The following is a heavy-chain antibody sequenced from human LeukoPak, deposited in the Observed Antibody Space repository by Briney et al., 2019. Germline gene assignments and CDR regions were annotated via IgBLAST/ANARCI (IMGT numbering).Heavy chain of an antibody. V-gene: IGHV1-2*02. CDR2: INPNSGGT. Sequence: GASVKVSCKASGYTFTGYYMHWVRQAPGQGLEWMRWINPNSGGTNYAQKFQGRVTMTRDTSISTAYMELSRLRSDDTAVYYCARDQGGLLRFLEWPPAGAFDIWGQGTMVTVSS. D-gene: IGHD3-3*01. CDR1: GYTFTGYY. CDR3: ARDQGGLLRFLEWPPAGAFDI. J-gene: IGHJ3*02.